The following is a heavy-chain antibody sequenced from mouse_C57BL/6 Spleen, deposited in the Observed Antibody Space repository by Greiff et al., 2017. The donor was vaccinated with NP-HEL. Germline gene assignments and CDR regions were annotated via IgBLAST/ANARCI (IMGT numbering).Heavy chain of an antibody. CDR1: GYTFTSYW. D-gene: IGHD2-4*01. CDR3: ARPYYDYVDWFAY. CDR2: IHPNSGST. Sequence: VQLQQPGAELVKPGASVKLSCKASGYTFTSYWMHWVKQRPGQGLEWIGMIHPNSGSTNYNEKFESKATLTVDKSSSTAYMQLSSLTSEDSAVYYCARPYYDYVDWFAYWGQGTLVTVSA. J-gene: IGHJ3*01. V-gene: IGHV1-64*01.